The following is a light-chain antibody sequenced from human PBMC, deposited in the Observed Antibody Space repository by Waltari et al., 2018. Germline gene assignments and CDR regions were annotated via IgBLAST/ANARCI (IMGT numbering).Light chain of an antibody. CDR3: QSYDTNIRV. V-gene: IGLV6-57*01. J-gene: IGLJ3*02. CDR2: EDN. CDR1: SGSLVTNY. Sequence: NFLLTQPPSVSPSPGKTVTISCTRSSGSLVTNYVPGYQQRPGSSPSMIIYEDNKRPSGVPDRFSGSIDSSSNSASLTISGLKTEDEADYYCQSYDTNIRVFGGGTKLTVL.